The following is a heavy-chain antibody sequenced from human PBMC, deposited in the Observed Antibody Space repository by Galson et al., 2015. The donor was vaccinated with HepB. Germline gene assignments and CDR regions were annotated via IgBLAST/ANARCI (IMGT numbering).Heavy chain of an antibody. CDR2: IYGGGTT. CDR1: GFTVNSNY. V-gene: IGHV3-53*05. J-gene: IGHJ4*02. CDR3: TRGRGTTGRHYFDK. Sequence: SLRLSCAASGFTVNSNYLSWVRQAPGKGLEWVSRIYGGGTTKYGDSVKGRFTISRVSSKNTVYLQMNRLRRDDTAVYYCTRGRGTTGRHYFDKWGQGTLVAGSS. D-gene: IGHD3-16*01.